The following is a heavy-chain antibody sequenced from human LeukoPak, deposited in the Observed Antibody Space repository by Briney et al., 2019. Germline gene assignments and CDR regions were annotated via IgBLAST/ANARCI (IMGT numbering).Heavy chain of an antibody. Sequence: GGSLRLSCAASGFTFSSYSMNWVRQAPGKGLEWVSSISSSSSYIYYADSVKGRFTISRDNAKNSLYLQMNSLRAEDTAVYYCARECDFWSGYYTPTKDPYYFDYWGQGTLVTVSS. J-gene: IGHJ4*02. D-gene: IGHD3-3*01. CDR1: GFTFSSYS. V-gene: IGHV3-21*01. CDR2: ISSSSSYI. CDR3: ARECDFWSGYYTPTKDPYYFDY.